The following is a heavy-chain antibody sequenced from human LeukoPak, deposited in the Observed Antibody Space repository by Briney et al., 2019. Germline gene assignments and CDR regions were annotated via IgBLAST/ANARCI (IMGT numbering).Heavy chain of an antibody. D-gene: IGHD3-22*01. J-gene: IGHJ4*02. Sequence: GGSLRLSCAASGFTFSDYYMSWIRQAPGKGLERVSYIGSSASGSTVNFAASVKGRFTISRDNAKNSLYLQMNTLRAEDTAVYYCARTLWGYYGDSGYFPYYFDYWGQGTLVTVSS. CDR2: IGSSASGSTV. V-gene: IGHV3-11*01. CDR1: GFTFSDYY. CDR3: ARTLWGYYGDSGYFPYYFDY.